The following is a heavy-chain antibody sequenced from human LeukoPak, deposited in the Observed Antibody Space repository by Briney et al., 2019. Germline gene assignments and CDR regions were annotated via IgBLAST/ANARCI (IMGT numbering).Heavy chain of an antibody. Sequence: GGSLRLSCAVSGFTYDDYGMSWVRRAPGKGLEWVSGINWNGGNTGYADSVKGRFTISRDNAKNSLYLQMNSLRAEDTALYYCARIRRGSSSWYYFDSWGQGTLVTVSS. V-gene: IGHV3-20*04. CDR3: ARIRRGSSSWYYFDS. CDR1: GFTYDDYG. D-gene: IGHD6-13*01. J-gene: IGHJ4*02. CDR2: INWNGGNT.